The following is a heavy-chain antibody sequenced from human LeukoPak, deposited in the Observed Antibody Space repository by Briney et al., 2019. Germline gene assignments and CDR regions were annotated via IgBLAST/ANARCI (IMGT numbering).Heavy chain of an antibody. CDR2: IIPIFGTA. CDR3: ARSRYDFWSGYSSGDAFDI. J-gene: IGHJ3*02. CDR1: GGTFSSYA. D-gene: IGHD3-3*01. V-gene: IGHV1-69*05. Sequence: ASVKVSCKASGGTFSSYAISWVRQAPGPGLEWMGRIIPIFGTANYAQKFQGRVTITTDESTSTAYMELSSLRSEDTAVYYCARSRYDFWSGYSSGDAFDIWGQGTMVTVSS.